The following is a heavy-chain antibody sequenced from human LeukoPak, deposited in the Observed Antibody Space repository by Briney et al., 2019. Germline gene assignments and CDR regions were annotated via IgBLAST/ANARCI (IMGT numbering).Heavy chain of an antibody. D-gene: IGHD1-7*01. CDR3: ARGAGITGTSGYLDY. J-gene: IGHJ4*02. CDR1: GYTFTGYY. CDR2: INPNSGGT. V-gene: IGHV1-2*02. Sequence: GASVKVSCKASGYTFTGYYMHWVRQAPGQGLEWMGWINPNSGGTNYAQKFQGRVTMTRDMSISTAYMELSRLRSDDTAGYYCARGAGITGTSGYLDYWGQGTLVTVSS.